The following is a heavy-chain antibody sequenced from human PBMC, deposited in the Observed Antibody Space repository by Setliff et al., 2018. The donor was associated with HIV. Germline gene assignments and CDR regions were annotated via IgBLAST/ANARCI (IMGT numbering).Heavy chain of an antibody. CDR2: INPNTGNP. J-gene: IGHJ4*02. D-gene: IGHD6-13*01. V-gene: IGHV7-4-1*02. CDR3: ARRSHSVGTSWPFDH. CDR1: GYTFMNFA. Sequence: SVKVSCKASGYTFMNFAMHWVRQAPGQGLEWMGWINPNTGNPTYAQGFTGRFVFSLDTSVSTAYLQISSLEAEDTGVYYCARRSHSVGTSWPFDHWGQGTQVTVSS.